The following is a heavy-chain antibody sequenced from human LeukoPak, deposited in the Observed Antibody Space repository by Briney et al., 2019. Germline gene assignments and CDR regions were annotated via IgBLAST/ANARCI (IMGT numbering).Heavy chain of an antibody. CDR3: ARDQTTIFGVVIWTYLDV. V-gene: IGHV3-7*01. CDR2: IKQDGSEK. J-gene: IGHJ6*03. CDR1: GFTFSSYS. Sequence: GGSLRLSCAASGFTFSSYSMNWVRQAPGKGLEWVANIKQDGSEKNYVDSVKGRFTISRDNAKKSVYLQMKGLRAEDTAVYYCARDQTTIFGVVIWTYLDVWGKGTTVTVSS. D-gene: IGHD3-3*01.